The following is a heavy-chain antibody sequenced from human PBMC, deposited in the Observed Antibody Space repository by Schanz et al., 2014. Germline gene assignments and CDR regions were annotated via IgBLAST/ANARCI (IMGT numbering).Heavy chain of an antibody. CDR3: ARHRVYGAFDL. J-gene: IGHJ4*02. Sequence: QVQLQESGPGLVEPSGTLSLTCAVSGDSITSSDWWNWVRQPPGKGLEWIGSVYHTGSTNYNPSLKSRLPIPVDKPSNQSSLKLPPWTAADTAVYYCARHRVYGAFDLWGQGTLVTVSS. D-gene: IGHD4-17*01. CDR1: GDSITSSDW. CDR2: VYHTGST. V-gene: IGHV4-4*02.